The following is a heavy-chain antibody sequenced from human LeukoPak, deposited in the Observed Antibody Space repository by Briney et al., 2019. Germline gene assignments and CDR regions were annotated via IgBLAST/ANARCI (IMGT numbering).Heavy chain of an antibody. V-gene: IGHV3-23*01. Sequence: PGGSLRLSCAASGFTFSSYAMSWVRQAPGKGLEWVSAISGSGGSTYYADSVKGRFTISRDNAKNSLYLQMNSLRAEDTAVYYCAREEYSSGWYSSGYGDYWGQGTLVTVSS. CDR2: ISGSGGST. CDR3: AREEYSSGWYSSGYGDY. D-gene: IGHD6-19*01. J-gene: IGHJ4*02. CDR1: GFTFSSYA.